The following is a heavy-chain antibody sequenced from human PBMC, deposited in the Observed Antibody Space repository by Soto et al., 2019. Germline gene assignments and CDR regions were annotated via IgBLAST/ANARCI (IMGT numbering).Heavy chain of an antibody. V-gene: IGHV1-8*01. CDR2: MNPNSGNT. CDR3: ARVEVPAARGRRRYGMDV. Sequence: QVQPVQSGAEVKKPGASVKVSCKASGYTFTSYDINWVRQATGQGLEWMGWMNPNSGNTGYAQKFQGRVTMTRNTSISTAYMELSSLRSEDTAVYYCARVEVPAARGRRRYGMDVWGQGTTVTVSS. D-gene: IGHD2-2*01. J-gene: IGHJ6*02. CDR1: GYTFTSYD.